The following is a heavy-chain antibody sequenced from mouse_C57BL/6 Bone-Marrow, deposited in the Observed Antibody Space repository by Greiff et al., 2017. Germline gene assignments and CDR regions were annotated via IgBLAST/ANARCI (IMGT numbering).Heavy chain of an antibody. V-gene: IGHV5-6*01. Sequence: EVKLVESGGDLVKPGGSLKLSCAASGFTFSSYGMSWVRQTPDKRLEWVATISSGGSYTYYPDSVKGRFTISRDNAKNTLYLQMSSLQSEDTAMYYCARIPYYYGSSYGWFAYWGQGTLGTVSA. J-gene: IGHJ3*01. CDR3: ARIPYYYGSSYGWFAY. CDR1: GFTFSSYG. D-gene: IGHD1-1*01. CDR2: ISSGGSYT.